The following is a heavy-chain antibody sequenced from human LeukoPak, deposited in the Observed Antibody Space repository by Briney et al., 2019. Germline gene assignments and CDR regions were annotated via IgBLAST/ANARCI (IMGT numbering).Heavy chain of an antibody. CDR2: VSGSGSTT. CDR1: GFTFSTYA. V-gene: IGHV3-23*01. D-gene: IGHD3-22*01. J-gene: IGHJ6*02. Sequence: PGGSLRLSCVTSGFTFSTYAVSWVRQAPGKGLEWVSAVSGSGSTTYYADSVKGRFTISRDNSKNTLFLQMNRLRVEDTAVYYCARSDSSSCYMSMDVWGQGTTVTVSS. CDR3: ARSDSSSCYMSMDV.